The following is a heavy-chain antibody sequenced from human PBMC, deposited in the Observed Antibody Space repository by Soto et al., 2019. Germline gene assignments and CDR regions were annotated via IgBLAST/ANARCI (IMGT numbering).Heavy chain of an antibody. CDR3: AKEGVGYCSGGTCRFDY. D-gene: IGHD2-15*01. J-gene: IGHJ4*02. V-gene: IGHV3-23*01. CDR1: GFTFSSYA. Sequence: GGSLSLSCAASGFTFSSYAMSWVRQAPGKGLEWVSAISGSGGSTYYADSVKGRFTISRDNSKNTLYLQMNSLRAEDTALYYCAKEGVGYCSGGTCRFDYWGQGALVTVSS. CDR2: ISGSGGST.